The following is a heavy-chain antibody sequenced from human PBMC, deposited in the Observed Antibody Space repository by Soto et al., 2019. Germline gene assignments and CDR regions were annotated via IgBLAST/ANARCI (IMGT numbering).Heavy chain of an antibody. Sequence: EVQLVESGGGLVKPGGSLRLSCAASGFTFSSYSMNWVRQAPGKGLEWVSSISSSSSYIYYADSVKGRFTISRDNAKNSLYLQMNSLRAEDTAVYYCARDLYSSSERYFDYWGQGTLVTVSS. CDR2: ISSSSSYI. J-gene: IGHJ4*02. CDR1: GFTFSSYS. D-gene: IGHD6-6*01. V-gene: IGHV3-21*01. CDR3: ARDLYSSSERYFDY.